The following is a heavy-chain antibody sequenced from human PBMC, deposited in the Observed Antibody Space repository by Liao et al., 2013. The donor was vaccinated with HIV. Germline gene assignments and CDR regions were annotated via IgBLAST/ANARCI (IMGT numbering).Heavy chain of an antibody. V-gene: IGHV4-39*07. CDR3: ASSGGPYWFFNL. CDR1: GDSINLDDYY. CDR2: IGYSGIT. D-gene: IGHD3-16*01. J-gene: IGHJ2*01. Sequence: QPQLQESGPGLVKPSETLSLTCSVSGDSINLDDYYWGWIRQPPGKGLEWIGSIGYSGITDYNPSLKSRVTISVDRTKNQFSLKLTSVTATDTAVYYCASSGGPYWFFNLWGRGALVTVSS.